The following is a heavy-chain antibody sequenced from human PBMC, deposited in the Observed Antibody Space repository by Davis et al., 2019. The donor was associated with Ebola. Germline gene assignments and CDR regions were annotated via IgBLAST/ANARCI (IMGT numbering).Heavy chain of an antibody. D-gene: IGHD3-22*01. CDR1: GYTFTSYG. CDR2: ISAYNGNT. J-gene: IGHJ6*02. CDR3: ARDRSGAGMDV. V-gene: IGHV1-18*01. Sequence: ASVKVSCKASGYTFTSYGISWVRQAPGQGLEWMGWISAYNGNTNYAQKFQGRVTMTRDTSTSTVYMELSSLRSEDTAVYYCARDRSGAGMDVWGQGTTVTVSS.